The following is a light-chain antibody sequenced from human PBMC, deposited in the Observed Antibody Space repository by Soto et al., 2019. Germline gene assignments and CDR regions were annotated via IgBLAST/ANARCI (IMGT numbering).Light chain of an antibody. CDR3: QQYGSSVT. CDR2: GAS. CDR1: QSVSSSY. J-gene: IGKJ5*01. V-gene: IGKV3-20*01. Sequence: EIVLTQSRGTLSLSPGERATLSCRASQSVSSSYLAWYQQKPGQAPRLLIYGASSRATGIPDRFSGSGSGTDFTLTISRLEPEDFAVYYRQQYGSSVTFGQGTRLEIK.